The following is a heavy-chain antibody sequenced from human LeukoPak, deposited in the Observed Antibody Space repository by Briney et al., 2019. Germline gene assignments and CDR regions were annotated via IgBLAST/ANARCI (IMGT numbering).Heavy chain of an antibody. CDR3: AKWGDYDVLTGYYVSDY. CDR1: GFTFSNYA. Sequence: GGSLRLSCAASGFTFSNYAMSWVRQAPGKGLEWVSATTGSGGNTYYADSVKGRFTISRDNFKNTVFLQMNSLRAEDTAVYYCAKWGDYDVLTGYYVSDYWGQGTLVTVSS. J-gene: IGHJ4*02. D-gene: IGHD3-9*01. V-gene: IGHV3-23*01. CDR2: TTGSGGNT.